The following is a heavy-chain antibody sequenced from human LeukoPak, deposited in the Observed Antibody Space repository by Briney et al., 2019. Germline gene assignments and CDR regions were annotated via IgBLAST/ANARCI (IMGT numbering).Heavy chain of an antibody. V-gene: IGHV3-74*01. D-gene: IGHD2-15*01. J-gene: IGHJ5*02. Sequence: GGSLRLSCAASGFTFSDYWMHCVRQAPGKGLEWVSRIIGDGSTTIYADSVRGRFTISRDNAENTMYLQMNSLRVEDTAVYYCTRRVSATRWFDPWGQGTLVTVSS. CDR2: IIGDGSTT. CDR1: GFTFSDYW. CDR3: TRRVSATRWFDP.